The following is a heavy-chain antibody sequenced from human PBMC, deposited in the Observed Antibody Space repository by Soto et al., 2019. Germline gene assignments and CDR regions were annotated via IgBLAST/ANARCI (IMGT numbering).Heavy chain of an antibody. D-gene: IGHD1-26*01. Sequence: SETLSLTCAVSGYSLSRSNWWGWVRQPPGKGLEWIGYIYYSGTTYYNPSLKSRVTMSVDTSKNQFSLKLTSVTAVDTAVYYCARREIQGPIDYWGQGTLVTVSS. J-gene: IGHJ4*02. CDR2: IYYSGTT. V-gene: IGHV4-28*01. CDR1: GYSLSRSNW. CDR3: ARREIQGPIDY.